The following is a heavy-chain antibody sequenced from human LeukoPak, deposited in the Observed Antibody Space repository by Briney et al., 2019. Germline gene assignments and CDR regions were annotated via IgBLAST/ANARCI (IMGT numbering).Heavy chain of an antibody. J-gene: IGHJ3*02. CDR1: GFTVSSNY. CDR3: ARHWYSSGWYFAFDI. Sequence: GGSLRLSCAASGFTVSSNYMSWVRQAPGKGLEWVSVIYSGGTTYYAASVKGRFTISRDNSKNTLYLQMNSLRAEDTAVYYCARHWYSSGWYFAFDIWGQGTMVTVSS. V-gene: IGHV3-53*01. CDR2: IYSGGTT. D-gene: IGHD6-13*01.